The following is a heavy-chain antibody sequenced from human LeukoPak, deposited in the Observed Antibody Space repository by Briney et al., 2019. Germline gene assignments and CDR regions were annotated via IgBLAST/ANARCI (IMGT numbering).Heavy chain of an antibody. D-gene: IGHD2-2*01. CDR3: AKPEYCSSTSCRDAFDI. V-gene: IGHV1-18*01. J-gene: IGHJ3*02. CDR2: ISGYDGNT. CDR1: GYTFTTYG. Sequence: GASVKVSCKASGYTFTTYGVSWVQQAPGQGLEWMGWISGYDGNTNYVQKFQGRVTITADESTSTAYMELSSLRSEDTAVYYCAKPEYCSSTSCRDAFDIWGQGTMVTVSS.